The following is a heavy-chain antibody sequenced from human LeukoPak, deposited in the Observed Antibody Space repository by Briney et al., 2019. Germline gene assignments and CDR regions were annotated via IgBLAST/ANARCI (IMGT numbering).Heavy chain of an antibody. J-gene: IGHJ4*02. CDR1: GFTFSSNY. Sequence: GGSLRLSCAASGFTFSSNYMSWVRQAPGKGLEWVSVIYSGGSTYYADSVKGRFTISRDNSKNTPYLQMNSLRAEDTAVYYCARDPGGAAFYFDYWGQGTLVTVSS. V-gene: IGHV3-53*01. CDR3: ARDPGGAAFYFDY. CDR2: IYSGGST. D-gene: IGHD2-15*01.